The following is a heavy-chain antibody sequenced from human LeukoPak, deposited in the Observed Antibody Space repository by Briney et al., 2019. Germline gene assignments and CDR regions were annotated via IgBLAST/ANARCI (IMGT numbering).Heavy chain of an antibody. CDR3: ARHYDNLTGFFDY. Sequence: SETLSLTCTVSGDYITRGYYWGWIRQPPGKGLEWIGTVYHSGSTYYNPSLKSRVTISVDTSKSQFSLKLSSVTAADTAVYYCARHYDNLTGFFDYWGQGTLVTVSS. CDR2: VYHSGST. V-gene: IGHV4-38-2*02. D-gene: IGHD3-9*01. CDR1: GDYITRGYY. J-gene: IGHJ4*02.